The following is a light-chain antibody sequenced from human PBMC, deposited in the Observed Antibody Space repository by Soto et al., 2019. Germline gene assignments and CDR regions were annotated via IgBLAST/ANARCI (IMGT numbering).Light chain of an antibody. J-gene: IGKJ1*01. CDR2: GAS. Sequence: EIVMTQSPATLSVSPGERATLSCRASQSVSRNLAWYQHKPGQAPRLLIYGASTRATGIPGRFSGSGSGTDFTLTISSMQSEDFAVYYCQQYSNWPPWTFGQGTKVEIK. V-gene: IGKV3-15*01. CDR3: QQYSNWPPWT. CDR1: QSVSRN.